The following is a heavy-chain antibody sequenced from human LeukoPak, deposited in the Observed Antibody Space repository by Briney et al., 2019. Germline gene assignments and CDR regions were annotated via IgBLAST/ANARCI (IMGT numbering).Heavy chain of an antibody. CDR3: ARDFGPASYSSGWSINKPTADNWFDP. CDR1: GFTFRSYD. D-gene: IGHD6-19*01. Sequence: LRLSCAASGFTFRSYDMHWVRQAPGTALEWVAVISYDGSNKYYADYVKGRFTISRDNSKNTLYLQMNSLRAEDTAVYYCARDFGPASYSSGWSINKPTADNWFDPWGQGTLVTVSS. CDR2: ISYDGSNK. V-gene: IGHV3-30*01. J-gene: IGHJ5*02.